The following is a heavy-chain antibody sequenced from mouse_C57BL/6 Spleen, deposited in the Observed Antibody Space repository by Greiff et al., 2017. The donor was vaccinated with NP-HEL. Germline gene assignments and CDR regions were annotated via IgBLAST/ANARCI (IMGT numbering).Heavy chain of an antibody. CDR3: TRKRDYGSSYDY. CDR1: GYTFTDYE. CDR2: IDPETGGT. Sequence: VQLQQSGAELVRPGASVTLSCKASGYTFTDYEMHWVKQTPVHGLEWIGAIDPETGGTSYNQKFKGKAILTADKSSSTAYMELRSLTSEDSAVYYDTRKRDYGSSYDYWGQGTTLTGSS. V-gene: IGHV1-15*01. J-gene: IGHJ2*01. D-gene: IGHD1-1*01.